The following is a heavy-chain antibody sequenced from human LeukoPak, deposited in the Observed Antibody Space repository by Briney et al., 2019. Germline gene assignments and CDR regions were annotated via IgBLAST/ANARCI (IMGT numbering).Heavy chain of an antibody. V-gene: IGHV4-34*01. CDR3: ARQGRDYYAFDI. D-gene: IGHD3-10*01. Sequence: SETLSLTCTVSGGSISRYYWSWIRQPPGKGLEWIGEINHSGSTNYNPSLKSRVTISVDTSKNQFSLKLSSVTAADTAVYYCARQGRDYYAFDIWGQGTMVTVSS. CDR1: GGSISRYY. J-gene: IGHJ3*02. CDR2: INHSGST.